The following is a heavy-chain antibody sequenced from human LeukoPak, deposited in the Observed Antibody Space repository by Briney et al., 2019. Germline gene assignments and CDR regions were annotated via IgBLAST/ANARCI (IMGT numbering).Heavy chain of an antibody. J-gene: IGHJ4*02. V-gene: IGHV3-15*01. Sequence: GGSLRLSCAASGFTFSNAWMSWVRQAPGKGLEWVGRIKSKTDGGTTDYAAPVKGRFTISRDDSENTLYLQMNSLKTEDTAVYYCTTEPYYDILTGYYPIDYWGQGTLVTVSS. D-gene: IGHD3-9*01. CDR3: TTEPYYDILTGYYPIDY. CDR2: IKSKTDGGTT. CDR1: GFTFSNAW.